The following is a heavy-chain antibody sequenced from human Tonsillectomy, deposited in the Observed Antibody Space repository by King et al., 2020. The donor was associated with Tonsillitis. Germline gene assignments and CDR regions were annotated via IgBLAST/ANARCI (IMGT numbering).Heavy chain of an antibody. CDR1: AFTFSSYA. D-gene: IGHD1-26*01. CDR3: AREDPSWAVGALYYYYGMDV. J-gene: IGHJ6*02. V-gene: IGHV3-30*04. CDR2: ISYDGTNK. Sequence: VQLVESGGGVVQPGRSLRLSCAASAFTFSSYAMHWVRQAPGKGLEWVTVISYDGTNKYYADSVKGRFTISRDNSKNTLYLQMNSLRIEDTAVYYCAREDPSWAVGALYYYYGMDVWGQGTTVTVSS.